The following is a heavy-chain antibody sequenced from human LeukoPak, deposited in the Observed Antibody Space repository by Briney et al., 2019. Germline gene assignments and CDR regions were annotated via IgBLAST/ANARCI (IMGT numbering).Heavy chain of an antibody. J-gene: IGHJ4*02. CDR1: GFTFSSYG. CDR3: VRDTPNPFAF. CDR2: ISLRSTYI. V-gene: IGHV3-21*01. Sequence: GGSLRLSCAASGFTFSSYGMNWVRQAPGKGLEWVSSISLRSTYIFYADSVKGRFTISRDNAKNSLCLQMNSLRAEDTAVYYCVRDTPNPFAFWGQGTLVTVSS. D-gene: IGHD1-14*01.